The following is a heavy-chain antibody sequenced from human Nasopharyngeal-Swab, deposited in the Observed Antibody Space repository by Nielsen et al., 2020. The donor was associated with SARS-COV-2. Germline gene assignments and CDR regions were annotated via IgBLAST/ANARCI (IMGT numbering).Heavy chain of an antibody. J-gene: IGHJ6*03. CDR3: TTDIVSQTIYYYYMDV. CDR2: IKSKTDGGTT. CDR1: GFTFSNAW. V-gene: IGHV3-15*01. Sequence: GGSLRLSCAASGFTFSNAWMSWVRQAPGKGLEWVGRIKSKTDGGTTDYAAPVKGRFTISRDDSKNTLYLQMNSLKTADTAVYYCTTDIVSQTIYYYYMDVWGKGTTVTVSS. D-gene: IGHD2-21*01.